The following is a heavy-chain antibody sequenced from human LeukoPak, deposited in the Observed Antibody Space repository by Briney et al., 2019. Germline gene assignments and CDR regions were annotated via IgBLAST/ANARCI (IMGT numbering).Heavy chain of an antibody. V-gene: IGHV3-30*02. Sequence: PGGSLRLSCAASGFTFSSYGMHWVRQAPGKGLEWVAFIRYDGSKKNYANSVKGRFTISRDNSENTLYLQMNSLRVEDTAVYYCASIGPFNGFDIWGQGTMVTVSS. CDR1: GFTFSSYG. J-gene: IGHJ3*02. CDR2: IRYDGSKK. D-gene: IGHD2-15*01. CDR3: ASIGPFNGFDI.